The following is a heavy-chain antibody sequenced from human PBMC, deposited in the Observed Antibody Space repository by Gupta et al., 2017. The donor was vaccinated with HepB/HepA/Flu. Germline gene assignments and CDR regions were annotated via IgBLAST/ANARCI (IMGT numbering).Heavy chain of an antibody. CDR1: GYTFTNYY. D-gene: IGHD5-12*01. Sequence: QVQLVQSGAEVKKPGASVKVSCKASGYTFTNYYVTWVRQAPGQGIEWLGWVSADNGRTSYAQKVQDRVVMTTDTSTSTAYIELRSLRSDDTAVYYCARDNKMATNDYWGQGTLGTVSS. J-gene: IGHJ4*02. CDR2: VSADNGRT. CDR3: ARDNKMATNDY. V-gene: IGHV1-18*04.